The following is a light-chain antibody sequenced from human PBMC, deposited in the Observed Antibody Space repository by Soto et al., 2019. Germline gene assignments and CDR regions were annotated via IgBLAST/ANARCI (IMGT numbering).Light chain of an antibody. CDR1: GGYSNYA. Sequence: QSVLTQPPSASASLGASVTLTCTLSGGYSNYAVNWYQQRPGEGPRFVMRVGTDGIVGSKGDGIPDRFSVLGSGLNRYLTIRDIQEEDESDYHCGTYHVTGSNFAWVFGGGTQLTVL. J-gene: IGLJ3*02. CDR2: VGTDGIVG. CDR3: GTYHVTGSNFAWV. V-gene: IGLV9-49*01.